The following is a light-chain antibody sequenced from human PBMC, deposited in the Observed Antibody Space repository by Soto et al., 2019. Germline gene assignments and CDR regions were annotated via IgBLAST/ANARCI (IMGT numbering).Light chain of an antibody. CDR1: QSISSW. J-gene: IGKJ4*01. CDR2: KAS. V-gene: IGKV1-5*03. CDR3: QQTYSTPQLT. Sequence: DIQMTQSPSTLSASVGDRVTITCRASQSISSWLAWYQQKPGKAPKLLIYKASSLESGVPSRFSGSGSGTEFTLTIISLQPEDLATYYCQQTYSTPQLTFGGGTKVDIK.